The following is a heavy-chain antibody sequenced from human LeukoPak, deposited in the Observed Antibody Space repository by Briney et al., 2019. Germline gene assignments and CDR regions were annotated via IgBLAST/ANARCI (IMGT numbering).Heavy chain of an antibody. D-gene: IGHD3-22*01. CDR2: IYYSGST. CDR3: ALYGDYYDSSGYYPS. J-gene: IGHJ5*02. Sequence: PSETLSLTCTVSGGSISSYYWSWIRQPPGKGLEWIGYIYYSGSTNYNPSLKSRVTISVDTSKNQFSLKLSSVTAADTAVYYCALYGDYYDSSGYYPSWGQGTLVTVSS. CDR1: GGSISSYY. V-gene: IGHV4-59*01.